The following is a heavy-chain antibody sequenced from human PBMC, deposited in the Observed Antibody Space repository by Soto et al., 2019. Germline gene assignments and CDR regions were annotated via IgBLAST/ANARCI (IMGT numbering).Heavy chain of an antibody. Sequence: QVQLVESGGGVVQPGRSLRLSCAACGFTFSSYAMHWVRQAPGKGLEWVAVISYDGSNKYYADSVKGRFTISRDNSKNTLYLQMNSLRAEDTAVYYCARAYYYDNNWFDPWGQGTLVTVSS. CDR2: ISYDGSNK. D-gene: IGHD3-22*01. CDR3: ARAYYYDNNWFDP. J-gene: IGHJ5*02. V-gene: IGHV3-30-3*01. CDR1: GFTFSSYA.